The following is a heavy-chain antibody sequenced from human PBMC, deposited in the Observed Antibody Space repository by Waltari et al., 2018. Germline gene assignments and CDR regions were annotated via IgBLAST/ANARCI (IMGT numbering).Heavy chain of an antibody. CDR2: INTNTGNP. CDR1: GYTFTSYA. J-gene: IGHJ6*02. V-gene: IGHV7-4-1*02. CDR3: ASEHSRGMDV. Sequence: QVQLVQSGSELKKPGASVKVSCKSSGYTFTSYALNWVRQAPGQGLEWMGWINTNTGNPTYAQGFTGRFVFALDTSGSTASLQISSLKAEDTAVYYCASEHSRGMDVWGQGTTVIVSS.